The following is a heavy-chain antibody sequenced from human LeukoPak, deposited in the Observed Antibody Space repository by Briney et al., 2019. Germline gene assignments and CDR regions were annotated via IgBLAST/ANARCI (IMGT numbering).Heavy chain of an antibody. J-gene: IGHJ4*02. CDR3: ARDYKYAFDN. D-gene: IGHD5-24*01. Sequence: GGSLRLSCAASGFTFSDYSMNWVRQAPGKGLEWISYIGIDSGNTNYADSVKGRFTISGDNAKNSLYLQMNSLRVEDTAVYYCARDYKYAFDNWGQGTLVTVSS. V-gene: IGHV3-48*01. CDR1: GFTFSDYS. CDR2: IGIDSGNT.